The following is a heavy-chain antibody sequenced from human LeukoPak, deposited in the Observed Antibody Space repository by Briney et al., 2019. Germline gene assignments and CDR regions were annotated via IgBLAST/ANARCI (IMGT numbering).Heavy chain of an antibody. Sequence: GGSLRLSCAASGFTFDSYWMSWVRQAPGKGLEWVSTISGSGTTTYYADSVKGRFTISRDNSKNTLDLQMNSRRAEDTAVYYCAKDQRTTPYTDYWGQGTLVTVSS. J-gene: IGHJ4*02. CDR1: GFTFDSYW. V-gene: IGHV3-23*01. D-gene: IGHD1-14*01. CDR2: ISGSGTTT. CDR3: AKDQRTTPYTDY.